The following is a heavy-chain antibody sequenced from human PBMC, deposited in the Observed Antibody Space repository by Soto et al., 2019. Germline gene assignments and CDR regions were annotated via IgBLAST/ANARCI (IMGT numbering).Heavy chain of an antibody. V-gene: IGHV3-30-3*01. CDR2: ISYDGNNK. J-gene: IGHJ6*02. D-gene: IGHD2-15*01. CDR1: GFTFSSYV. CDR3: ARAGCDGGRCYTLVGLRYGMDV. Sequence: PWGSLRLSCASSGFTFSSYVMHWVRQAPGKGLEWVAVISYDGNNKYYADSVKGRFTISRDNSKNTLYLQMNSLRAEDTAVYYCARAGCDGGRCYTLVGLRYGMDVWGQGTTVTVSS.